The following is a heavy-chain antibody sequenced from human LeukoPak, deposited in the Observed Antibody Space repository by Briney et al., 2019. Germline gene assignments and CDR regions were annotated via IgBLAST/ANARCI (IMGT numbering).Heavy chain of an antibody. CDR3: ARGHSSSWPYFDY. CDR2: INHSGST. J-gene: IGHJ4*02. CDR1: GGSFSGYY. D-gene: IGHD6-13*01. Sequence: PSETLSLTCAVYGGSFSGYYWSWIRQPPGKGLEWIGEINHSGSTNYNPSLKSRVTISVDTSKNQFSLELSSVTAADTAVYYCARGHSSSWPYFDYWGQGTLVTVSP. V-gene: IGHV4-34*01.